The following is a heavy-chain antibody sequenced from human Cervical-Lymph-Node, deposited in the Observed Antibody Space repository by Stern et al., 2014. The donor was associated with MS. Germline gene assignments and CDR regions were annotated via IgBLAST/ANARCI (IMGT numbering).Heavy chain of an antibody. CDR3: ARDSDSSGYAVPAFDS. CDR1: GFTFSDFA. Sequence: VQLVESGGGVVQPGTSLRLSCVASGFTFSDFAMHWVRQAPGKGLEWVAITSYDGGNKYYTDSVKGRFTISRDNPKDTLYLQMNSLRPEDTAVYYCARDSDSSGYAVPAFDSWGQGTLVTVSS. D-gene: IGHD3-22*01. V-gene: IGHV3-30*04. CDR2: TSYDGGNK. J-gene: IGHJ4*02.